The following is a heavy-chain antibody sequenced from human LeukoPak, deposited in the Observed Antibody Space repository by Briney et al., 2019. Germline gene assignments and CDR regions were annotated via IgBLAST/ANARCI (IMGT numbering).Heavy chain of an antibody. J-gene: IGHJ4*02. CDR1: GFSLSTYG. D-gene: IGHD3-22*01. Sequence: GGSLRLSCAASGFSLSTYGMNWVRQAPGKGLEWVGGIKYDGIQEFYADSVKGRFTVSKDTSKNTLHLQMNSLRAEDTAVYYCASESLGHNYDSSGYEYWGQGTLVTVSS. V-gene: IGHV3-33*05. CDR2: IKYDGIQE. CDR3: ASESLGHNYDSSGYEY.